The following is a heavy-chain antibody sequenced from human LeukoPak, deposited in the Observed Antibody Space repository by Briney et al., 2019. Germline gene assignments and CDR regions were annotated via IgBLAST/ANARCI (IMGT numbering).Heavy chain of an antibody. V-gene: IGHV3-30-3*01. CDR3: ARGVYSGSYYDY. CDR1: GFTFSSYA. Sequence: GGSLRLSCAASGFTFSSYAMHWVRQAPGKGLEWVAVISYDGSNKYYADSVKGRFTISRDNSKNTLYLQMNSLRAEDTAVYYCARGVYSGSYYDYWGQGTLVTVSS. D-gene: IGHD1-26*01. CDR2: ISYDGSNK. J-gene: IGHJ4*02.